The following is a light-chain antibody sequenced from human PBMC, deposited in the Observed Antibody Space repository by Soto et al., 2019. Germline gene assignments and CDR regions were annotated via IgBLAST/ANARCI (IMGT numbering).Light chain of an antibody. J-gene: IGKJ5*01. CDR3: QQYNNWPRIT. CDR2: GAS. CDR1: QSVSSN. Sequence: EIVMTQSPATLSVSPGERATLSCRASQSVSSNLAWYQQKPGQAPRLLIYGASTRATGIPARFSGSGSGTEFTLTISSLPSEDFAVYYCQQYNNWPRITFGQGTRLEIK. V-gene: IGKV3-15*01.